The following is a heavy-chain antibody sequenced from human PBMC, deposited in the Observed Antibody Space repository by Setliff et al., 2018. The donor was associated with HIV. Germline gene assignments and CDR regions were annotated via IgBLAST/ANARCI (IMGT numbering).Heavy chain of an antibody. V-gene: IGHV4-38-2*01. CDR1: GFSMSNFYY. J-gene: IGHJ4*02. Sequence: KASETLSLTCDVSGFSMSNFYYWGWIRQPPGKGLEWIGSVYHRGETYYKPSLKGRVTMSVDSSKNQFSLKVNSVTAADTAVYYCARLRPSVADRSYFDHWGQGTLVTVSS. D-gene: IGHD6-19*01. CDR2: VYHRGET. CDR3: ARLRPSVADRSYFDH.